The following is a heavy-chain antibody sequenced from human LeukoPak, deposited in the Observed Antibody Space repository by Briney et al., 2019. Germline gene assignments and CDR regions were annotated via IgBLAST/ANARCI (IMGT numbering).Heavy chain of an antibody. Sequence: GGSLRLSCAASGFTFSSYAMSWVRQAPGKGLEWVSAISGSGGSTYYADSVKGRFTISRDSSKNTLYLQMNSLRVEDTAVDSCAKTGTGYFRNWFDPWGQGTLVTVSS. V-gene: IGHV3-23*01. CDR3: AKTGTGYFRNWFDP. CDR2: ISGSGGST. D-gene: IGHD3/OR15-3a*01. J-gene: IGHJ5*02. CDR1: GFTFSSYA.